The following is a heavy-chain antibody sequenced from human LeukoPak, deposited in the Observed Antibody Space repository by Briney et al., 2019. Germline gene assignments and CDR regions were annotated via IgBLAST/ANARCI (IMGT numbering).Heavy chain of an antibody. CDR1: GFTFSSYS. J-gene: IGHJ6*02. Sequence: GGSLRLSCAASGFTFSSYSMNWVRQAPGKGLEWVSSISSSSSYIYYADSVKGRFTISRDNAKNSLYLQMNSLRAEDTAVYYCAACVSSFHEYYGMDVWGQGTTVTVSS. CDR2: ISSSSSYI. D-gene: IGHD2-2*01. CDR3: AACVSSFHEYYGMDV. V-gene: IGHV3-21*01.